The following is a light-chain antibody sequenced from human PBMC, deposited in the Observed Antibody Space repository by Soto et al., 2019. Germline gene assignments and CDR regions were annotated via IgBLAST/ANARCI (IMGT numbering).Light chain of an antibody. CDR3: SSYTSTNTPI. CDR2: DVS. Sequence: QSVLTQPASVSGSPGQSITISCTGTSSDVGGYDYVSWYQHHPGKAPKLMIFDVSHRPSGVSDRFSGSKSGNTASLTISGLQAEDEADYYCSSYTSTNTPIFGGGTQLTVL. V-gene: IGLV2-14*03. J-gene: IGLJ7*01. CDR1: SSDVGGYDY.